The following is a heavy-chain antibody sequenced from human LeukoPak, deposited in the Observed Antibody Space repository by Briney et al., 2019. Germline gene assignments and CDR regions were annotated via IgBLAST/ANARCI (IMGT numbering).Heavy chain of an antibody. Sequence: GGSLRLSCAASGSTFSSDAMTWVRQAPGKGLEWVSSIDGSGSFTYYADSVKGRFTISRDNSKNTLYLQMNSLRADDTALYYCAKRDKGFGYIFDYWGQGTLVTVSS. J-gene: IGHJ4*02. CDR2: IDGSGSFT. V-gene: IGHV3-23*01. CDR1: GSTFSSDA. D-gene: IGHD5-18*01. CDR3: AKRDKGFGYIFDY.